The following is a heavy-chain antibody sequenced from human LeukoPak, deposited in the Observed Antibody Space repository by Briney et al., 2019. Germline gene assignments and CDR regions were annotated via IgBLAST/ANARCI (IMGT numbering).Heavy chain of an antibody. CDR1: GYTFTGYY. CDR3: ARVGGDNGWFDP. D-gene: IGHD2-21*02. Sequence: ASVKVSCKASGYTFTGYYMHWVRQAPGQGLEWMGWINPNSDGTSYAQKFQGRVTMTRDTSISTAYVELSRLRSDDTAVYYCARVGGDNGWFDPWGQGTLVTVSS. V-gene: IGHV1-2*02. J-gene: IGHJ5*02. CDR2: INPNSDGT.